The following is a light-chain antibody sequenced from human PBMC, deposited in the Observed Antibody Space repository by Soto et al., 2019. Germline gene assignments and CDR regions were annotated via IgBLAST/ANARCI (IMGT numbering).Light chain of an antibody. Sequence: EIVLTQSPATLSLSPGERATLSCRASQSVSSYLAWYQQKPGQAPRLLIYDASNRATGIPARFSGSGSGTDFTRTISSLEPEDFAVYYCQQRSSWPPFTFGPGTKVDIK. CDR2: DAS. V-gene: IGKV3-11*01. CDR1: QSVSSY. J-gene: IGKJ3*01. CDR3: QQRSSWPPFT.